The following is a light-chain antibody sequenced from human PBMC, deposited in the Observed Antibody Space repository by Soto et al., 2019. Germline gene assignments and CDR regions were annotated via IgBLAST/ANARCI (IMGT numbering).Light chain of an antibody. CDR1: QSVSSSY. CDR3: QQYGSSPYT. CDR2: GAS. J-gene: IGKJ2*01. Sequence: EIVLTQSPGTLSLSPGERATLSCRASQSVSSSYLAWYQQKPGQATRLLIYGASSRATGIPDRFSGSASGTDFTLTISRLEPEDFAVYYCQQYGSSPYTFGQGTKLEIK. V-gene: IGKV3-20*01.